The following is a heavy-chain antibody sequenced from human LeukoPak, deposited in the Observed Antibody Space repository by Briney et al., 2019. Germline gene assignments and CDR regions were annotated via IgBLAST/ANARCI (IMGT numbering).Heavy chain of an antibody. CDR3: TTDLGSLRFFDWETDY. CDR2: IKSKTDAGTT. J-gene: IGHJ4*02. V-gene: IGHV3-15*01. Sequence: KTGGSLRLSCAASGFTFNNAWMSWVRQAPGKGLERVGRIKSKTDAGTTDYAAPVKGRFTISKDDSKNTVYLQMNSLKIEDTAVYYCTTDLGSLRFFDWETDYWGQGTLVTVSS. D-gene: IGHD3-9*01. CDR1: GFTFNNAW.